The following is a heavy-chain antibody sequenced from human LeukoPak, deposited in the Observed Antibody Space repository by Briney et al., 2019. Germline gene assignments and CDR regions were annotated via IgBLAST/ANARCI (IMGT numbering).Heavy chain of an antibody. CDR1: GFTFSSYA. D-gene: IGHD6-13*01. V-gene: IGHV3-23*01. CDR2: ISGSGGST. CDR3: AKRPYSSSWYGFYGY. J-gene: IGHJ4*02. Sequence: GGSLRLSCAGSGFTFSSYAMSWVRQAPGKGLEWVSAISGSGGSTYYADSVKGRFTISRDNSKNTLYLQMNSLRAEDTAVYYCAKRPYSSSWYGFYGYWGQGTLVTASS.